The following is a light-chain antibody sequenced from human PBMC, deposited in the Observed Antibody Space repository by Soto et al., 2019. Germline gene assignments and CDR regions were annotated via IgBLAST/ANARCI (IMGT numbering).Light chain of an antibody. CDR1: SSNIGRNS. Sequence: QSVLTQAPSVSGTPGQRVTITCSGSSSNIGRNSVNWYQHLPGTAPKLLTHGNNHRPSGVPDRFSGSKSGTSASLAISGLQPEDEADYCCAAWDDSLNAYVFGDGTKVTAL. CDR3: AAWDDSLNAYV. CDR2: GNN. V-gene: IGLV1-44*01. J-gene: IGLJ1*01.